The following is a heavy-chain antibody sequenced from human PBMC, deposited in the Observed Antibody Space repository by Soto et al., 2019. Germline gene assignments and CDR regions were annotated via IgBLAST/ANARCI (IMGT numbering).Heavy chain of an antibody. CDR3: ARFLQLRPLDY. V-gene: IGHV1-18*04. J-gene: IGHJ4*02. CDR2: ITVYNGNT. Sequence: QVQLVQSEGEMKKPEASVKVSCKASGYTFTSFGIGWVRQAPGQGLEYMGWITVYNGNTNYAQKFQGRVTMTADTSTSTVYLELTNLISDDTAVYYCARFLQLRPLDYWGQGTLVTVSS. CDR1: GYTFTSFG. D-gene: IGHD5-18*01.